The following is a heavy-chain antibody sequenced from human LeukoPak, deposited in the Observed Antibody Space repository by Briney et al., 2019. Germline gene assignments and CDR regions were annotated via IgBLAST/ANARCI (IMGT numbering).Heavy chain of an antibody. CDR2: IYYSGGT. V-gene: IGHV4-31*03. Sequence: ASETLSLTCTVSGGSISSGGYYWSWIRQHPGKGLEWIGYIYYSGGTYYNPSLKSRVTISVDTSKNQFSLKLSSVTAADTAVYYCARGPIAVAGIIDYWGQGTLVTVSS. CDR3: ARGPIAVAGIIDY. D-gene: IGHD6-19*01. J-gene: IGHJ4*02. CDR1: GGSISSGGYY.